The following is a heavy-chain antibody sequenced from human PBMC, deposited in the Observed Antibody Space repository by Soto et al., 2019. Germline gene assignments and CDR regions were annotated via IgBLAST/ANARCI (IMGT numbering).Heavy chain of an antibody. CDR2: INASNGNT. CDR1: GYTFTSYA. V-gene: IGHV1-3*01. J-gene: IGHJ5*02. CDR3: ARAGIAAAGPYIPRARWFDP. D-gene: IGHD6-13*01. Sequence: GASVKVSCKASGYTFTSYAMHWVRQAPGQRLEWMGWINASNGNTKYSQKFQGRVTITRDTSASTAYMELSSLRSEDTAVYYCARAGIAAAGPYIPRARWFDPWGQGTLVTVSS.